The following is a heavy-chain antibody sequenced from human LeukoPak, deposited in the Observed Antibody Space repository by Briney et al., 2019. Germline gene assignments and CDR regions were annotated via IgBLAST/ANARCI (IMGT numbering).Heavy chain of an antibody. CDR3: AREGGRDDAFDI. CDR2: ISSDGSTI. CDR1: GFTFTSYE. D-gene: IGHD3-16*01. V-gene: IGHV3-48*03. J-gene: IGHJ3*02. Sequence: GGSLRLSCAASGFTFTSYEMNWVRQAPGKGLEWVSYISSDGSTIFYVDSVKGRFTISRDNAKDSLYLQMNSLRAEDTAVYYCAREGGRDDAFDIWGQGTMVIV.